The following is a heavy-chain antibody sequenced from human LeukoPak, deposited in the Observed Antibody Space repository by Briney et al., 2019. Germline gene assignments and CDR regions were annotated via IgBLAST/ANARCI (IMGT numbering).Heavy chain of an antibody. CDR1: GFTFSNLW. CDR2: IKQDGSDK. V-gene: IGHV3-7*03. D-gene: IGHD6-13*01. Sequence: GGSLRLSCAASGFTFSNLWMSWVRQAPGKGLKWVANIKQDGSDKYYVDSVEGRFTISRDNAKNSLYLQMNSLRAEDTAIYYCATSTAAAGTDWGQGTLVTVSS. J-gene: IGHJ4*02. CDR3: ATSTAAAGTD.